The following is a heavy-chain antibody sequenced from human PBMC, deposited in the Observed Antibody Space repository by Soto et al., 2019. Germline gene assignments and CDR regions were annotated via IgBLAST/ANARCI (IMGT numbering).Heavy chain of an antibody. CDR3: ARDFRAGIYYGSGSSIDY. CDR2: ISAYNGNT. V-gene: IGHV1-18*01. CDR1: GYTFISYG. Sequence: QVQLVQSGAEVKKPGASVKVSCKASGYTFISYGISWVRQAPGQGLEWMGWISAYNGNTNYAQKFQGRFTMTTDTSTSTAYMELRSLRSDDTAVYYCARDFRAGIYYGSGSSIDYWGQGTLVTVSS. J-gene: IGHJ4*02. D-gene: IGHD3-10*01.